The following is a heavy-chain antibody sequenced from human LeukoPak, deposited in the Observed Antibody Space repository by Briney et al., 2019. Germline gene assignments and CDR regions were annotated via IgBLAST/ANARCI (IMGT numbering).Heavy chain of an antibody. CDR1: GFTFSSYA. CDR2: ISGSGDST. CDR3: AKTPHVLRGGHYYFDY. V-gene: IGHV3-23*01. Sequence: PGGSLRLSCAASGFTFSSYAMSWVRQAPGTGLEWVSAISGSGDSTYYADSVKGRFTISRDNSKNTLYLQMDSLRAEDTAIYYCAKTPHVLRGGHYYFDYWGQGTLVTVSS. D-gene: IGHD2/OR15-2a*01. J-gene: IGHJ4*02.